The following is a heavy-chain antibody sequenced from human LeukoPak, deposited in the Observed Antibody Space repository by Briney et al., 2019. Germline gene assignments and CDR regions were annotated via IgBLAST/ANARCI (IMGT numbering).Heavy chain of an antibody. CDR1: GGSISNNY. Sequence: SETLSLTCTVSGGSISNNYWSWVRQPPGKGLEWIGYIYTNGSTNYNPSLKGRVTISVDTSNNKFYLELNSVTAADTAVYYCARRAYGSGSFNLFHFDYWGQGTLVAVSS. V-gene: IGHV4-4*08. J-gene: IGHJ4*02. D-gene: IGHD3-10*01. CDR3: ARRAYGSGSFNLFHFDY. CDR2: IYTNGST.